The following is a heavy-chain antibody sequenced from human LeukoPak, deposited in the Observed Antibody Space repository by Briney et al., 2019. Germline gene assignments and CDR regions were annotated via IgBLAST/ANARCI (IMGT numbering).Heavy chain of an antibody. V-gene: IGHV3-7*01. J-gene: IGHJ3*02. D-gene: IGHD2-15*01. Sequence: GGSLRLSCAASGFTFSSYWMSWVRQAPGKGLEWVANIKQDGSEKYYVDSVKGRFTISRDNAKNSLYLQMNSLRAEDTAVYYCARVGDCSGGSCYSGPYDAFDIWGQGTMVTVSS. CDR1: GFTFSSYW. CDR3: ARVGDCSGGSCYSGPYDAFDI. CDR2: IKQDGSEK.